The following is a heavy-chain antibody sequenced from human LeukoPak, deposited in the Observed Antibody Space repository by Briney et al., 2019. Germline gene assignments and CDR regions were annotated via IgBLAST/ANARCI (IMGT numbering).Heavy chain of an antibody. CDR1: GYSFTSYW. Sequence: GESLKISCKGSGYSFTSYWIGWVRQMPGKGLEWMGIIYPGDSDTRYSPSFQGQVTISADKSISTAYLQWSSLKASDTAMYYCARVFHSSGYYYPHFDYWGQGTLVTVSS. J-gene: IGHJ4*02. CDR3: ARVFHSSGYYYPHFDY. CDR2: IYPGDSDT. D-gene: IGHD3-22*01. V-gene: IGHV5-51*01.